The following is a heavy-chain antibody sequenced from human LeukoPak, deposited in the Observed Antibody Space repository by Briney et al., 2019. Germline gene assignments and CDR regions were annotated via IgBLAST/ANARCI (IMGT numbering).Heavy chain of an antibody. Sequence: QPGGSLRLSCAVSGFTLRSYAMSWVRQAPGKGLEWVSYISSSSTTIFYADSVKGRFTISRDNAKNSLFLQMNGLRDEDTALYYCARERVIAAAGDGFDSWGQGTLVTVSS. V-gene: IGHV3-48*02. CDR1: GFTLRSYA. J-gene: IGHJ4*02. D-gene: IGHD2-21*01. CDR3: ARERVIAAAGDGFDS. CDR2: ISSSSTTI.